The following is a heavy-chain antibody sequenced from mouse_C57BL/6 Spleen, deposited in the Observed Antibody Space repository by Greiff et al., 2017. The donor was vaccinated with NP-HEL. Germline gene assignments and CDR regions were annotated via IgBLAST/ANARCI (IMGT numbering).Heavy chain of an antibody. D-gene: IGHD1-1*01. J-gene: IGHJ1*03. CDR1: GYTFTSYW. CDR2: IDPSDSYT. CDR3: ARRGYYGSSFYWYFDV. Sequence: QVQLQQPGAELVKPGASVKLSCKASGYTFTSYWMQWVKQRPGQGLEWIGEIDPSDSYTNYNQKFKGKATLTVDTSSSTAYMQLSSLTSEDSAVYYCARRGYYGSSFYWYFDVWGTGTTVTVSS. V-gene: IGHV1-50*01.